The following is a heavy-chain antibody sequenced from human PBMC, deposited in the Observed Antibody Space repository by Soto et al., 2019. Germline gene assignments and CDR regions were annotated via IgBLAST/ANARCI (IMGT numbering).Heavy chain of an antibody. CDR2: IIPIFGTA. J-gene: IGHJ3*02. Sequence: SVKVSCKASGGTFSSYAISWVRQAPGQGLEWMGGIIPIFGTANYAQKFQGRVTITADKSTSTAYMELSSLRSEDTAVYYCASGSPRPRAFDIWGQGTMVTVSS. CDR3: ASGSPRPRAFDI. D-gene: IGHD1-26*01. CDR1: GGTFSSYA. V-gene: IGHV1-69*06.